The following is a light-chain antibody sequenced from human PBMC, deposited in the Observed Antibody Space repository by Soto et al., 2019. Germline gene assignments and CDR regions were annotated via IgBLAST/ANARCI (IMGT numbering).Light chain of an antibody. CDR3: QQSYSTPQT. V-gene: IGKV1-39*01. CDR2: AAS. CDR1: QNIRRY. Sequence: DIQMTQSPSSLSASVEDRITITCRASQNIRRYLNWYQQKPGKAPTLLISAASNLQSGVPSRFSGSGSGTDFTLTITGLQPGDFATYYCQQSYSTPQTFGQGTKLEIK. J-gene: IGKJ2*01.